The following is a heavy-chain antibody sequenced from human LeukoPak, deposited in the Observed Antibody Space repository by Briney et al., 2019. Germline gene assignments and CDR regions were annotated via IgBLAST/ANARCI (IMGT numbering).Heavy chain of an antibody. V-gene: IGHV3-33*01. CDR1: GFTFSTYA. Sequence: GRSLRLSCAASGFTFSTYAMHWVRQAPGKGLGWVAVIWSDGSKKYYVDSVKGRFTISRDNSKNTLYLQMNSLRAEDTAVYYCAREGITGSTNWFDCWGQGTLVTVSS. CDR3: AREGITGSTNWFDC. J-gene: IGHJ5*01. CDR2: IWSDGSKK. D-gene: IGHD1-7*01.